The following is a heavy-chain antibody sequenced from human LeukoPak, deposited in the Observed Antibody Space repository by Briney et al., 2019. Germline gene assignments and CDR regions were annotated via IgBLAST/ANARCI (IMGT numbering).Heavy chain of an antibody. V-gene: IGHV3-23*01. J-gene: IGHJ3*02. Sequence: GRSLRLSCAASGFTFSSYAMSRVRQAPGKGLEWVSAISGSGGSTYYADSVKGRFTISRDDSKNTLYLQMNSLRAEDTATCYCARDPNGDYIGAFDMWGQGTVVTVSS. CDR2: ISGSGGST. CDR1: GFTFSSYA. D-gene: IGHD4-17*01. CDR3: ARDPNGDYIGAFDM.